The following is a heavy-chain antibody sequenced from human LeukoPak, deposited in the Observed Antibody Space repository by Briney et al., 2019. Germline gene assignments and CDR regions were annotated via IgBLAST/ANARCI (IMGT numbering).Heavy chain of an antibody. CDR1: GYSISSGYY. Sequence: SETLSLTCAVSGYSISSGYYWGWIRQPPGKGLEWIGSIYHSGSTYYNPSLKSRLTISVDTSKNQLSLKLSSVTAADTAVYYCARGEYGLFDYWGQGTLVTVSS. J-gene: IGHJ4*02. D-gene: IGHD2/OR15-2a*01. V-gene: IGHV4-38-2*01. CDR3: ARGEYGLFDY. CDR2: IYHSGST.